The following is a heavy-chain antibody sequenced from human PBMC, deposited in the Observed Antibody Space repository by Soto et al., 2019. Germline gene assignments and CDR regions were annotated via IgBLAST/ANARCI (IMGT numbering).Heavy chain of an antibody. CDR1: GFDFSKSA. V-gene: IGHV3-23*01. J-gene: IGHJ6*02. Sequence: PGGSLRLSCAVSGFDFSKSAMNWVRQAPGKGLQWVSGISGSGASTSHGDSVKGRFTIPRDNSKNTLYLQMNSLRADDTAVYFCAKGHDFWTGYSYYYGMYIWGQGTTVTVSS. CDR2: ISGSGAST. CDR3: AKGHDFWTGYSYYYGMYI. D-gene: IGHD3-3*01.